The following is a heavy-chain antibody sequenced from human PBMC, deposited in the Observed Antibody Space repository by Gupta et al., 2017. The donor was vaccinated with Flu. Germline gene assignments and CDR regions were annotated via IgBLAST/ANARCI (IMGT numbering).Heavy chain of an antibody. Sequence: SMTWVRQAPGKGLEWVSSMDSSGTYTYYADSVKGRFTISRDNAKSSLFLQMNSLRAEDTAVYYCAVASTVVLGRHDGVDIWGQGTMVTVSS. J-gene: IGHJ3*02. D-gene: IGHD3-10*01. CDR1: S. CDR2: MDSSGTYT. V-gene: IGHV3-21*01. CDR3: AVASTVVLGRHDGVDI.